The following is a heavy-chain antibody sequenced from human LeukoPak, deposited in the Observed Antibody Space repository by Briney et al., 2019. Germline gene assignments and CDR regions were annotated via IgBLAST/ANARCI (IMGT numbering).Heavy chain of an antibody. Sequence: PGGSLRLSCAASEFTFSSYDMHWVRQATGKGLEWVSTIDTAGNAWYPDSVKGRFTISRENAKNSLNLQMNSLRVGDTAVYYCARAKMPGIQTDGRVNYFDSWGQGTLVTVSA. J-gene: IGHJ4*02. CDR3: ARAKMPGIQTDGRVNYFDS. D-gene: IGHD6-13*01. V-gene: IGHV3-13*01. CDR1: EFTFSSYD. CDR2: IDTAGNA.